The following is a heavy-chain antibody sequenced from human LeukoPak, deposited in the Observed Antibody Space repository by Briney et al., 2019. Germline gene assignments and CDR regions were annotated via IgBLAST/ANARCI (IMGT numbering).Heavy chain of an antibody. V-gene: IGHV4-39*01. D-gene: IGHD3-10*02. CDR1: GGSISGSSYY. CDR2: IYYSGST. CDR3: ARHVRGVMRYGMDV. Sequence: PSETLSLTCTVSGGSISGSSYYWGWIRQPPGKGLEWIGTIYYSGSTYYSPSLKSRVTISVDMSKNQFSLKLNSVTAADTAVYYCARHVRGVMRYGMDVWGQGTTVTVSS. J-gene: IGHJ6*02.